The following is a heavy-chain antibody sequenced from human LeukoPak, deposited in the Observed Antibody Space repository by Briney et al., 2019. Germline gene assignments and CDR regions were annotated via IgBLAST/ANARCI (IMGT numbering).Heavy chain of an antibody. CDR2: INPSGGST. J-gene: IGHJ4*02. D-gene: IGHD1-1*01. CDR3: ARHSLMGTRPFDY. CDR1: GYSFISFY. Sequence: ASVKVSCKASGYSFISFYIHWVRQAPGQGLEWMGVINPSGGSTAYAQQFQGRVTMTRDTSTSTVYMELSSLRSEDTAVYYCARHSLMGTRPFDYWGQGTLVTVSS. V-gene: IGHV1-46*01.